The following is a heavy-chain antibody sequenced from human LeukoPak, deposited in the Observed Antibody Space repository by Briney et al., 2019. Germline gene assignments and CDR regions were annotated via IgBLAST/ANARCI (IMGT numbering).Heavy chain of an antibody. CDR1: GFTFDDYA. CDR2: ISWNSGSI. D-gene: IGHD5-18*01. J-gene: IGHJ6*03. Sequence: GRSLRLSCAASGFTFDDYAMHWVRQAPGKGLEWVSGISWNSGSIGYADSVKGRFTISRDNSKNSLYLQMNSLRAEDTALYYCAKDATHDRYTAMPSYYMDVWGKGTTVTVSS. V-gene: IGHV3-9*01. CDR3: AKDATHDRYTAMPSYYMDV.